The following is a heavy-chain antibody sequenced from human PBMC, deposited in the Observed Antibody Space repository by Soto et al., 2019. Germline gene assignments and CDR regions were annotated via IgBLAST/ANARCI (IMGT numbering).Heavy chain of an antibody. CDR3: AKMVIGYCSGGSCYSGGDDY. J-gene: IGHJ4*02. V-gene: IGHV3-48*01. CDR2: ISIRSTNI. D-gene: IGHD2-15*01. Sequence: GGSLRLSCAASGFTFSSYGMNWVRQTPGKGLEWVSYISIRSTNIHYADSVKGRFTISRDNAKNSLYLQMNSLRAEDTAVYYCAKMVIGYCSGGSCYSGGDDYWGQGTLVTVSS. CDR1: GFTFSSYG.